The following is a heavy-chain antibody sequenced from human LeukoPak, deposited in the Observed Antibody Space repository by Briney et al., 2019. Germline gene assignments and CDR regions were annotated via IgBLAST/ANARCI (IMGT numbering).Heavy chain of an antibody. D-gene: IGHD6-13*01. CDR1: GFTFNNYG. Sequence: GGSPRLSCAASGFTFNNYGMHYVRQAPGKGLEWVAVIPDDGRNKNYADSVKGRFTISRDNSNNTLYLQMNSLRAEDTGVYYCARDRETTASGTFDYWGQGTLVTVSS. J-gene: IGHJ4*02. V-gene: IGHV3-30*03. CDR2: IPDDGRNK. CDR3: ARDRETTASGTFDY.